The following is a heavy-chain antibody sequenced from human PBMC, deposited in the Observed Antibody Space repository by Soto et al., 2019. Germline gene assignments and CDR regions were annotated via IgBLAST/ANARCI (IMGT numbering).Heavy chain of an antibody. Sequence: EVELLESGGGLVQPGGSLRLSCAASGFTSSNYAMSWVRQSPGKGLEWLSSIRGSGETTYYADSVKGRVTISRDNDKXXXXXXXXXXXXXXXXXXXXXXXXTTTNIILDSWGPGTPVTVSA. J-gene: IGHJ4*02. D-gene: IGHD1-1*01. CDR3: XXXXTTTNIILDS. CDR1: GFTSSNYA. CDR2: IRGSGETT. V-gene: IGHV3-23*01.